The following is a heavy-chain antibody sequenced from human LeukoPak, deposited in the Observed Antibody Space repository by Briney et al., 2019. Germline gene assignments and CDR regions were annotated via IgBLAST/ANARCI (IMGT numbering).Heavy chain of an antibody. CDR3: ARDGGTYYVDY. Sequence: PGESLRLSCAASGFTFSDYVMIWVRQAPGKGLEWVSGITASGDRTYYADSVQGRFTMSRDNSKNSLYLQMNSLRAEDTAVYYCARDGGTYYVDYWGQGTLVTVSS. J-gene: IGHJ4*02. D-gene: IGHD1-26*01. V-gene: IGHV3-23*01. CDR1: GFTFSDYV. CDR2: ITASGDRT.